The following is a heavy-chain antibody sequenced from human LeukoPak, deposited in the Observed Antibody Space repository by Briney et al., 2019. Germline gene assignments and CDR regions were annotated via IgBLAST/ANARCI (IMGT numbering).Heavy chain of an antibody. CDR2: VSGSGGST. Sequence: GGSLRLSCAASGFSFSSYVMSWVRQAPGKGLEWVSAVSGSGGSTYSADSVKGRFTISRDNSKNMVYLQTSSLRAEDTAVFYCARAGSWSSRPYFDYWGQGILVSVSS. V-gene: IGHV3-23*01. CDR3: ARAGSWSSRPYFDY. D-gene: IGHD1-26*01. J-gene: IGHJ4*02. CDR1: GFSFSSYV.